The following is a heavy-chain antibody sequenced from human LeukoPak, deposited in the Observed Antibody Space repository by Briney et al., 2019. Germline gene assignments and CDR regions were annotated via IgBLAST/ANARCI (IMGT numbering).Heavy chain of an antibody. CDR2: IYYSGST. D-gene: IGHD2-15*01. CDR3: ASAAQTLGYCSGGSCYSSRPFDY. V-gene: IGHV4-39*01. J-gene: IGHJ4*02. Sequence: SETLSLTCTVSGGSISSSSYYWGWIRQPPGKGLEWFGSIYYSGSTYYNPSLKSRVTISVDPSKNQFSLKLSSVTAADTAVYYCASAAQTLGYCSGGSCYSSRPFDYWGQGTLVTVSS. CDR1: GGSISSSSYY.